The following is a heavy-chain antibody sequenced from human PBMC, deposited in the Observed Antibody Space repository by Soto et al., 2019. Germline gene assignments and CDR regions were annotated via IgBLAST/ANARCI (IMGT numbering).Heavy chain of an antibody. D-gene: IGHD3-22*01. CDR2: IYYSGST. CDR3: ARGDSSGYYSSDAFDI. V-gene: IGHV4-31*03. J-gene: IGHJ3*02. CDR1: GGSISSGGYY. Sequence: QVQLQESGPGLVKPSQTLSLTCTVSGGSISSGGYYWSWIRQHPGKGLEWIGYIYYSGSTYYNPSLKSRVTRSVDTSKNQFSLKLSSVTAADTAVYYCARGDSSGYYSSDAFDIWGQGTMVTVSS.